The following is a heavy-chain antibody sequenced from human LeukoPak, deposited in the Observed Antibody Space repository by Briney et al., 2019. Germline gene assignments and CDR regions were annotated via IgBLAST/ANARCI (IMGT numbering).Heavy chain of an antibody. J-gene: IGHJ5*02. CDR1: GYTFTGYY. D-gene: IGHD2-15*01. CDR2: INPNSGGT. CDR3: ARDGRYCSGGSCRPYNWFDP. V-gene: IGHV1-2*02. Sequence: GASVKVSCKASGYTFTGYYMHWVRQAPGQGLEWMGWINPNSGGTNYAQKFQGRVTMTRDTSISTAYMELSRLRSDDTAVYYCARDGRYCSGGSCRPYNWFDPWGQGTLVTVSS.